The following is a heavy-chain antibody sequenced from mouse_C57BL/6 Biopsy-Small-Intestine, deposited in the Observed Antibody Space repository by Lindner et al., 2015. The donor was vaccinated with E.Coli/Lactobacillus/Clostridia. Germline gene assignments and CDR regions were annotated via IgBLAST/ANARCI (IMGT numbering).Heavy chain of an antibody. Sequence: VQLQESGAELVRPGASVKLSCTASGFNIKDDYMHWVKQRPEQGLEWIGWIDPENGDTEHASKFQGKATITADTSSNTAYLQLSSLTSEDTAVYYCTGGGAWFAYWGQGTLVTVSA. CDR3: TGGGAWFAY. V-gene: IGHV14-4*01. CDR2: IDPENGDT. CDR1: GFNIKDDY. J-gene: IGHJ3*01.